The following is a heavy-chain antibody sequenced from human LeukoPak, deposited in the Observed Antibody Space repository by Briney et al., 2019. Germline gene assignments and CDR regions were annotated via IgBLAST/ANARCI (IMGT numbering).Heavy chain of an antibody. Sequence: AASVKVSCKASGYTFTNYYMHWVRQAPGQGLEWMGIINPSGGSTSYAQKFQGRVIMTRDTSTSTVYMELSSLRSEDTAVYYCARGHEQWLVRIWGQGTMVTVSS. J-gene: IGHJ3*02. CDR1: GYTFTNYY. CDR2: INPSGGST. CDR3: ARGHEQWLVRI. D-gene: IGHD6-19*01. V-gene: IGHV1-46*01.